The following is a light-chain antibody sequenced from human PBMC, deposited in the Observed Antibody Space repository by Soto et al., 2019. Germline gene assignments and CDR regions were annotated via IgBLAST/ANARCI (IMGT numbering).Light chain of an antibody. Sequence: QSALTQPASVPGSPGQSITISCTGTSSDVGGYNYVSWYQHHPGKAPKLMIYEVVNRPSGVSNRFSGFKSGITASLTISGLQAEDEAEYYCTSYTSSSPLVFGTGTKLTVL. CDR2: EVV. CDR1: SSDVGGYNY. CDR3: TSYTSSSPLV. V-gene: IGLV2-14*01. J-gene: IGLJ1*01.